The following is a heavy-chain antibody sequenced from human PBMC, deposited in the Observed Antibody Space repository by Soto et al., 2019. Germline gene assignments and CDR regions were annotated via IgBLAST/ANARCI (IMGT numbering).Heavy chain of an antibody. D-gene: IGHD3-22*01. CDR1: GGSISSYY. CDR2: IYYRGST. V-gene: IGHV4-59*01. CDR3: ARGGTYYYDSSGYYYFAFDI. Sequence: SETLSLTCTVSGGSISSYYWSWIRQPPGKGLDWIGYIYYRGSTNYNPSLKSRVTISVDTSKNQFSLKLSSVTAADTAVYYCARGGTYYYDSSGYYYFAFDIWGQGTMVTVSS. J-gene: IGHJ3*02.